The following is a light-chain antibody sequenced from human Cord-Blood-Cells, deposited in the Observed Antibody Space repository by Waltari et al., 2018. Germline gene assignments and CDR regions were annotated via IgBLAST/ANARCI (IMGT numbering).Light chain of an antibody. CDR1: QSVSSSY. CDR3: QQYGSSPWT. J-gene: IGKJ1*01. Sequence: EIVLTQSPGTLSLSPGERATLSCRASQSVSSSYLAWYQQKPGQAPRLLIYGASSRATGIPDSVSGSGSGTDFTLTISRLEPEDVAVYYCQQYGSSPWTFGQGTKVEIK. V-gene: IGKV3-20*01. CDR2: GAS.